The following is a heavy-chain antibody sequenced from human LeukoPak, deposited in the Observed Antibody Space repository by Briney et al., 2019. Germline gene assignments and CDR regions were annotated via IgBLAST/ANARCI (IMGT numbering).Heavy chain of an antibody. J-gene: IGHJ4*02. CDR2: IFPGASNT. CDR1: GYSFASYW. D-gene: IGHD5-24*01. CDR3: ASRKKGMATAGFDY. V-gene: IGHV5-51*01. Sequence: GASLKISCMGSGYSFASYWIGWVRQMPGKDVEWMGIIFPGASNTRYSPSFQGQVHISAEKSISTAYLQWSSLKASDTALYYCASRKKGMATAGFDYWGQGTLVTVSS.